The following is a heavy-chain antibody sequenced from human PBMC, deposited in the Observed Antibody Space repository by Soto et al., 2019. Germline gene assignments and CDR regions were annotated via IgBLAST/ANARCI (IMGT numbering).Heavy chain of an antibody. Sequence: GGSLRLSCAASGFTFNNYGMHWVRQAPGKGLEWVAVISSDGSNKYYTDSVKGRFTISRDNFNNTLYLQMSSLRSEDTAVYYCAKVRLYCRSTSCSHYYYYGMDVWGQGTTVTVSS. CDR3: AKVRLYCRSTSCSHYYYYGMDV. V-gene: IGHV3-30*18. CDR1: GFTFNNYG. J-gene: IGHJ6*02. D-gene: IGHD2-2*01. CDR2: ISSDGSNK.